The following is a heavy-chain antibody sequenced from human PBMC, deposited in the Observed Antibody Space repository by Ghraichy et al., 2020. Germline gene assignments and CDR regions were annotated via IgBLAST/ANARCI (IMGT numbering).Heavy chain of an antibody. D-gene: IGHD3-10*01. Sequence: ASVKVSCKTSEYSFTSYGISWVRQSPGQGLEWMGWISPFNENTHYAQKFQGRVTMTADTSTRTAYMGLGSLRSDDTAVYYCARDSRLWFGDTTRETFDYWGQGTLVIVSP. CDR2: ISPFNENT. J-gene: IGHJ4*02. CDR3: ARDSRLWFGDTTRETFDY. CDR1: EYSFTSYG. V-gene: IGHV1-18*01.